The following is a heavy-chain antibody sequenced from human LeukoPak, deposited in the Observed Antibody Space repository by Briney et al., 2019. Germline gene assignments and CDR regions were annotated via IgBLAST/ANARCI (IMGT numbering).Heavy chain of an antibody. J-gene: IGHJ4*02. CDR2: IIPIFGTA. V-gene: IGHV1-69*05. D-gene: IGHD3-9*01. CDR3: ASTFGDILNGYLDY. Sequence: SVKVSCKASGGTFSSYAISWVRQAPGQGLEWMGRIIPIFGTANYAQKFQGRVTITTDESTSTAYMELSSLRSEDTAVYYCASTFGDILNGYLDYWGQGTLVTVSS. CDR1: GGTFSSYA.